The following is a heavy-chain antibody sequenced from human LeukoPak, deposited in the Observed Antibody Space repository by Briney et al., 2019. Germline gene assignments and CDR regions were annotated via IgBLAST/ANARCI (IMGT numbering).Heavy chain of an antibody. CDR2: ISPLLGTG. CDR1: GGVFTKYV. V-gene: IGHV1-69*06. J-gene: IGHJ3*01. D-gene: IGHD3-10*02. CDR3: AELGITMIGGV. Sequence: ASVKVSCKASGGVFTKYVFHWVRQAPGQGPEWMGEISPLLGTGNYAQKFQGRVTITADTSTSTAYMELNSLRAEDTAVYYCAELGITMIGGVWGQGTMVTVSS.